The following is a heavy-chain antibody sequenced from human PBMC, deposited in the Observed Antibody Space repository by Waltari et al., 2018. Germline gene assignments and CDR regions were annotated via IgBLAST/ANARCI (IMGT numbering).Heavy chain of an antibody. CDR1: GFTFSSFA. J-gene: IGHJ4*02. CDR2: ISGIDGRT. Sequence: VQLFESGGGLVHPGGSLRLYCPASGFTFSSFAWNWVLQAPGKGVECVSSISGIDGRTYYTDSVKGRFTISRDNSKNTLYLQMHGLRADDTAVYHCVTGFGSSSLSDFDSWGQGTRVTVSS. V-gene: IGHV3-23*01. D-gene: IGHD3-10*01. CDR3: VTGFGSSSLSDFDS.